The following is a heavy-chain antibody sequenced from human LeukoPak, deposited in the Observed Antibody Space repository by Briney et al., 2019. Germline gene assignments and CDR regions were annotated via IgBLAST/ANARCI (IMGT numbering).Heavy chain of an antibody. CDR2: ISGSGGST. D-gene: IGHD3-22*01. V-gene: IGHV3-23*01. Sequence: TGGSLRLSCAASGFTFSSYAMSWVRQAPGKGLEWVSGISGSGGSTYYADSVKGRFTISRDNSKNTLYLQMNSLRAEDTAVYYCAKCSGHYVDNWFDPWGQGTLVSVSS. J-gene: IGHJ5*02. CDR3: AKCSGHYVDNWFDP. CDR1: GFTFSSYA.